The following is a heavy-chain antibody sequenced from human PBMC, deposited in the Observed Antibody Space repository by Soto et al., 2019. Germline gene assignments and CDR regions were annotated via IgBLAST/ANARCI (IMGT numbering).Heavy chain of an antibody. V-gene: IGHV4-39*01. Sequence: ETLSLTCTVSGGSISSSSYYWGWIRQPPGKGLEWIGSIYYSGSTYYNPSLKSRVTISVDTSKNQFSLKLSSVTAADTAVYYCARLFWWFLWGQGTLVTVSS. CDR3: ARLFWWFL. CDR2: IYYSGST. D-gene: IGHD2-15*01. J-gene: IGHJ4*02. CDR1: GGSISSSSYY.